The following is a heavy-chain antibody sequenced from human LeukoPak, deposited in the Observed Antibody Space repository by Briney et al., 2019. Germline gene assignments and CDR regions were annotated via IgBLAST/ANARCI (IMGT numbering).Heavy chain of an antibody. CDR2: IYYSGST. J-gene: IGHJ3*02. CDR3: AINLAVAGPRAIGFDI. D-gene: IGHD6-19*01. CDR1: GGSISSYH. V-gene: IGHV4-59*01. Sequence: KPSETLSLTCTVSGGSISSYHWSWIRQPPGKGLEWIGYIYYSGSTNYNPSLKSRVTISVDTSKNQFSLKLSSVTAADTAVYYCAINLAVAGPRAIGFDIWGQGTMVTVSS.